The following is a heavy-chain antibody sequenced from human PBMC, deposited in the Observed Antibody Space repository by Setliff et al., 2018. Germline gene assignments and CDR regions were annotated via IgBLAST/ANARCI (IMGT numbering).Heavy chain of an antibody. CDR2: IGASGDRT. J-gene: IGHJ5*02. D-gene: IGHD4-17*01. V-gene: IGHV3-23*01. Sequence: GGSLRLSCVASTFTFSKYAITWVRQAPGKGLEWVSSIGASGDRTYYADSVKGRFTISRDNSRNSLYLQMNSLGVEATASYYCARDPNGDYVGAFDPWGQGILVTVSS. CDR3: ARDPNGDYVGAFDP. CDR1: TFTFSKYA.